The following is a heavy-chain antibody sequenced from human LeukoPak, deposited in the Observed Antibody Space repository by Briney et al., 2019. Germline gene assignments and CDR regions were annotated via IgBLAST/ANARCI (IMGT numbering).Heavy chain of an antibody. D-gene: IGHD6-19*01. CDR2: IIPILGIA. V-gene: IGHV1-69*04. CDR3: ARSNLEVAVAGTGFDY. CDR1: GYPFRSYV. J-gene: IGHJ4*02. Sequence: SVKVSCKASGYPFRSYVIHWLRQAPGQGLEWMGRIIPILGIANYAQKFQGRVTITADKSTSTAYMELSSLRSEDTAVYYCARSNLEVAVAGTGFDYWGQGTLVTVSS.